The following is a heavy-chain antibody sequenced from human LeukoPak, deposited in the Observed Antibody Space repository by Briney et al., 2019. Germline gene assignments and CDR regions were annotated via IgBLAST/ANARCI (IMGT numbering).Heavy chain of an antibody. CDR1: GFTFSSYW. J-gene: IGHJ4*02. CDR2: INSEGSST. CDR3: ASGRDSSGWYLIDY. D-gene: IGHD6-19*01. Sequence: GGSLRLSCAASGFTFSSYWMHWVRQAPGKGLVWVSRINSEGSSTTYADSVKGRFTISRDNAKSTLYLQMNSLRAEDTAVYYCASGRDSSGWYLIDYWGQGTLATVSS. V-gene: IGHV3-74*01.